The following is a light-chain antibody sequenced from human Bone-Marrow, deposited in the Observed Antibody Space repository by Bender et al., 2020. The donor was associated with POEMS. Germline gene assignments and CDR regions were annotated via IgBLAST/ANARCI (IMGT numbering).Light chain of an antibody. CDR1: TSNIGSNN. CDR2: EDD. V-gene: IGLV1-36*01. Sequence: QSVVTQPPSLSEAPRQRVTISCSGGTSNIGSNNVNWYQQLPGTAPKLLIYEDDQRPSGVPDRFSASKSGTSSSLAIDELQSEDEALYYCSAWDESLSGWVFGGGTKLTVL. J-gene: IGLJ3*02. CDR3: SAWDESLSGWV.